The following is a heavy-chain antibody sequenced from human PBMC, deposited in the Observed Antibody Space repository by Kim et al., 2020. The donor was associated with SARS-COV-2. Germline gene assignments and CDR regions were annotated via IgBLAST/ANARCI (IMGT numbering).Heavy chain of an antibody. CDR3: ARDGDSSSSWGPGGMDV. V-gene: IGHV4-30-2*04. D-gene: IGHD6-6*01. Sequence: LKSRVTISVDTSKNQFSLKLSSVAAADTAVYYCARDGDSSSSWGPGGMDVWGQGTTVTVSS. J-gene: IGHJ6*02.